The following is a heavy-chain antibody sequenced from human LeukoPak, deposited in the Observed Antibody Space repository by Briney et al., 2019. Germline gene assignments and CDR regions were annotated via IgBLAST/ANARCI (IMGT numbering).Heavy chain of an antibody. J-gene: IGHJ4*02. CDR1: GFAFDDYA. Sequence: PGRSLRLSCAASGFAFDDYAMHWVRQAPGKGLEWVSGISWNSGSIGYADSVKGRFTISRDNAKNSLYLQMNSLRAEDTALYYCAKAQGALGGVIDYWGQGTLVTVSS. V-gene: IGHV3-9*01. D-gene: IGHD2-21*01. CDR2: ISWNSGSI. CDR3: AKAQGALGGVIDY.